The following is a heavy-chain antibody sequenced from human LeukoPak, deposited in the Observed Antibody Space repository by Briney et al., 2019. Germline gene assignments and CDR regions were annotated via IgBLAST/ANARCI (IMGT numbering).Heavy chain of an antibody. J-gene: IGHJ6*03. CDR3: AREHYFYYLDA. CDR1: GFTFSTQW. CDR2: VNQGGTQK. Sequence: GGSLRLSCAASGFTFSTQWMSWVRQAPGKGLEWVAIVNQGGTQKYYVDSVKGRFTISRDNAENSLYLQMNSLRAEDTAVYYCAREHYFYYLDAWGKGTTVTVSS. V-gene: IGHV3-7*01.